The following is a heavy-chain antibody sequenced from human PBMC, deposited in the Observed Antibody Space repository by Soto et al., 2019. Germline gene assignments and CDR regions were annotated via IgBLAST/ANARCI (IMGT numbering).Heavy chain of an antibody. D-gene: IGHD3-16*02. Sequence: GESLKISCEGSGYRFTSYWITWVRQLPGKGLEWMGRIDPLDSQTNYSASFQGHVTFSADKSTNTAFLQWNSLKPSDTATYFCARHALITSGGVVVSNWFDPWGQGTPVTVSS. CDR1: GYRFTSYW. CDR3: ARHALITSGGVVVSNWFDP. CDR2: IDPLDSQT. J-gene: IGHJ5*02. V-gene: IGHV5-10-1*01.